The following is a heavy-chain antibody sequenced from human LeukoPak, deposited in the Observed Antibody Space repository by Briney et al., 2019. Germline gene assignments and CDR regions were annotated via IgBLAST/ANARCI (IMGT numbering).Heavy chain of an antibody. Sequence: SETLSLTCTVSGGSMSSYYWSWIRQPPGKGLEWIGYIYYSGSTNYNPSLKSRVTISVDTSKNQFSLKLSPVTAADTAVYYCARHYYGSGSTLDYWGQGTLVTVSS. CDR3: ARHYYGSGSTLDY. J-gene: IGHJ4*02. V-gene: IGHV4-59*08. CDR1: GGSMSSYY. CDR2: IYYSGST. D-gene: IGHD3-10*01.